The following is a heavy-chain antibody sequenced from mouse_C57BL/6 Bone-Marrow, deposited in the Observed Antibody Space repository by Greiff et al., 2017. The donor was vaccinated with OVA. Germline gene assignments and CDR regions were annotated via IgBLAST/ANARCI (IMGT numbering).Heavy chain of an antibody. Sequence: EVKLVESGGGLVKPGGSLKLSCAASGFTFSSYAMSWVRQTPEKRLAWVATISDGGSYTYYPDNVKGRFTISRDNAKNNLYLQMSHLKSEDTAMYYCARDGVYGNYLYYFDYWGQGTTLTVSS. CDR2: ISDGGSYT. D-gene: IGHD2-1*01. J-gene: IGHJ2*01. CDR3: ARDGVYGNYLYYFDY. V-gene: IGHV5-4*01. CDR1: GFTFSSYA.